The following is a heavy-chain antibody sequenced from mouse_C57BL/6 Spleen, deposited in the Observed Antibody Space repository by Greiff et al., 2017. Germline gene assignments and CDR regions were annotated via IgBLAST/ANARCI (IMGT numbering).Heavy chain of an antibody. CDR1: GYTFTSYW. CDR3: ARWGDGYLDY. D-gene: IGHD2-3*01. V-gene: IGHV1-52*01. J-gene: IGHJ2*01. CDR2: IDPSDSET. Sequence: QVQLQQPGAELVRPGSSVKLSCKASGYTFTSYWMHWVKQRPIQGLEWIGNIDPSDSETHYNQKFKDKATLTVDKSSSTAYMQLSSLTSEDSAVYYCARWGDGYLDYWGQGTTLTVSS.